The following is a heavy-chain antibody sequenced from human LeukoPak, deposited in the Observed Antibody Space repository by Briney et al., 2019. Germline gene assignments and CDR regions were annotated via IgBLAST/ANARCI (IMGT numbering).Heavy chain of an antibody. CDR2: TYYRSKWYN. Sequence: SQTLSLTCAISGDSVSSNSAAWNWIRQSPSRGLEWLGRTYYRSKWYNDYAVSVKSRITINPDTSKNQFSLQLNSVTPEDTAVYYCARGVEDGYSYGQAAFDIWGQGTMVTVSS. V-gene: IGHV6-1*01. J-gene: IGHJ3*02. CDR3: ARGVEDGYSYGQAAFDI. D-gene: IGHD5-18*01. CDR1: GDSVSSNSAA.